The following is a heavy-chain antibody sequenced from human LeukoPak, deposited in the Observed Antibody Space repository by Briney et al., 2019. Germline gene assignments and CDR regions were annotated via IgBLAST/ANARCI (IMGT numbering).Heavy chain of an antibody. D-gene: IGHD3-10*01. CDR2: INPNSGGT. J-gene: IGHJ3*02. Sequence: ASVKVSCKASGYTFTGYYMHWVRQAPGQGLEWMGWINPNSGGTNYAQKFQGRVTMTRDTFISTAYMELSRLRSDDTAVYYCARDHVLLWFGELLAFDIWGQGTMVTVSS. CDR1: GYTFTGYY. CDR3: ARDHVLLWFGELLAFDI. V-gene: IGHV1-2*02.